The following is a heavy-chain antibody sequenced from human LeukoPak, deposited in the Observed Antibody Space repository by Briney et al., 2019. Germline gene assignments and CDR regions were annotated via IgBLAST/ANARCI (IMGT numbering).Heavy chain of an antibody. CDR3: ARMGELLGLVSDY. J-gene: IGHJ4*02. CDR2: INHSGST. CDR1: GGSFSGYY. Sequence: SETLSLTCAVYGGSFSGYYWSWIRQPPGKGLEWIGEINHSGSTNYNPSLKSRVTISVDTSKDQFSLKLSSVTAADTAVYYCARMGELLGLVSDYWGQGTLVTVSS. D-gene: IGHD1-26*01. V-gene: IGHV4-34*01.